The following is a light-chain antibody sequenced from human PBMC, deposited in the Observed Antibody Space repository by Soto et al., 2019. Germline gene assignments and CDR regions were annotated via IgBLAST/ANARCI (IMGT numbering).Light chain of an antibody. J-gene: IGKJ1*01. CDR1: QSVSSNY. CDR2: GAS. V-gene: IGKV3-20*01. Sequence: DIALTQSPGTLSLSPGERATLSCTASQSVSSNYLAWYQQKPGQAPRLLIYGASSRATGIPDRFSGSGSGTDFTLTISRLEPEDFAVYYCHQYGSSPSTFGQGTKVDIK. CDR3: HQYGSSPST.